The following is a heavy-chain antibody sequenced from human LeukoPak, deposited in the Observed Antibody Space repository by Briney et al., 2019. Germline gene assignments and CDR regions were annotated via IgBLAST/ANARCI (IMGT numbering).Heavy chain of an antibody. J-gene: IGHJ5*02. V-gene: IGHV4-34*01. D-gene: IGHD2-2*01. CDR2: INHSGST. Sequence: SETLSLPCAVYGGSFSGYYWSWIRQPPGKGLEWIGEINHSGSTNYNPSLKSRGTISVDTSKNQFSLKLSSVTAADTAVYYCSRENLGYCSSTSCPNWFDPWGQGTLVTVSS. CDR1: GGSFSGYY. CDR3: SRENLGYCSSTSCPNWFDP.